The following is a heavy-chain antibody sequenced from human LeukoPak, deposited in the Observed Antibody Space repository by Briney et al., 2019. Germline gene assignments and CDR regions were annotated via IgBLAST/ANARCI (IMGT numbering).Heavy chain of an antibody. CDR2: ISYDGSNK. CDR1: GFTFSSYG. Sequence: GGSLRLSCAASGFTFSSYGMHWVRQAPGKGLEWVAVISYDGSNKYYADSVKGRFTISRDNSKNTLYLQMNSLRAEDTAVYYCAREGPYDSSGYSDAFDIWGQGTMVTVSS. J-gene: IGHJ3*02. V-gene: IGHV3-30*03. D-gene: IGHD3-22*01. CDR3: AREGPYDSSGYSDAFDI.